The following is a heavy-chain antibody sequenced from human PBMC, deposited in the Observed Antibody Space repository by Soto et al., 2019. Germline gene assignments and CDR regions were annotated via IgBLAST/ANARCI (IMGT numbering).Heavy chain of an antibody. Sequence: GESLKISCEGFGYKFTNYWIGWVRQKPGKGLEWMGIFYPGDSDTRYSPSFQGQVTISADKSISTAYLQWSSLKASDTAIYYCALSSIAAAGFDYWGQGALVTVSS. V-gene: IGHV5-51*01. CDR1: GYKFTNYW. D-gene: IGHD6-13*01. CDR3: ALSSIAAAGFDY. CDR2: FYPGDSDT. J-gene: IGHJ4*02.